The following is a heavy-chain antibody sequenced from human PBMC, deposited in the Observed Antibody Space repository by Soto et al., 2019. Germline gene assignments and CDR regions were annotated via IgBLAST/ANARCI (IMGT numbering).Heavy chain of an antibody. J-gene: IGHJ6*02. CDR1: GYSFTSYW. CDR2: IYPGDSDT. CDR3: ARLRLSDFRSGSTEDYGMDV. Sequence: GESLKISCKGSGYSFTSYWIGWVRQMPGKGLEWMGIIYPGDSDTRYSPSFQGQVTISADKSISTAYLQWSSLKASDTAMYYCARLRLSDFRSGSTEDYGMDVWGQGTTVTVSS. V-gene: IGHV5-51*01. D-gene: IGHD3-3*01.